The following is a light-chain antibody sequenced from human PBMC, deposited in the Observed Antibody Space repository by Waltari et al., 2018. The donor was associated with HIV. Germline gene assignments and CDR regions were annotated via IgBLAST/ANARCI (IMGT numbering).Light chain of an antibody. CDR1: QSVLYNSNNKNY. V-gene: IGKV4-1*01. CDR2: WAF. CDR3: QQYYSTLYS. Sequence: DIVMTQSPDSLAVSLGERVPIKCKSSQSVLYNSNNKNYLAWYQQKPRQPPKLLIYWAFTRESGVPDRFSGSGSGTDFTLTISSLQAEDVAVYYCQQYYSTLYSFGQGTKLEIK. J-gene: IGKJ2*03.